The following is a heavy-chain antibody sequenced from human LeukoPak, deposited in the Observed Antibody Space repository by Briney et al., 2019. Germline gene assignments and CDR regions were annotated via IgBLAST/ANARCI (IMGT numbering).Heavy chain of an antibody. CDR3: ARDPRGRYDSSGYGVY. Sequence: GASVKVSCKASGYTFTGCYMHWVRQAPGQGLEWMGWINPNSGGTNYAQKFQGRVTMTRDTSISTAYMELSRLRSNDTAVYYCARDPRGRYDSSGYGVYWGQGTLVTVSS. V-gene: IGHV1-2*02. CDR2: INPNSGGT. D-gene: IGHD3-22*01. CDR1: GYTFTGCY. J-gene: IGHJ4*02.